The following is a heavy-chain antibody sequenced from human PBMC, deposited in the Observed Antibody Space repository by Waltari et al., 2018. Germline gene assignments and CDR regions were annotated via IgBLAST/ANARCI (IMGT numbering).Heavy chain of an antibody. CDR2: IKHSGST. CDR3: ARGESLYNSDWTPRGYYYYGMDV. CDR1: GGSFTGYD. V-gene: IGHV4-34*01. J-gene: IGHJ6*02. Sequence: QVQLQQWGAGLLQPSETLSLTCAMSGGSFTGYDWRRLRQPPGKGLEWSGEIKHSGSTKYNPSLKSRVTMSVDTSKNQFSLNLSSVTAADTAVYYCARGESLYNSDWTPRGYYYYGMDVWGQGTTVTVSS. D-gene: IGHD6-19*01.